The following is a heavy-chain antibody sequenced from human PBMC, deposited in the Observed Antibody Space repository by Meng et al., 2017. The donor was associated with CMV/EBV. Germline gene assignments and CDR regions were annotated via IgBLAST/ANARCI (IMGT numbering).Heavy chain of an antibody. V-gene: IGHV1-8*03. Sequence: ASVKVSCKASGYTFTSYDINWVRQATGQGLEWMGWMNPNSGNTGYAQKFQGRVTITRNTSISTAYMELSSLRSEDTAVYYCARDGYCSSTSCYAVAYWGQGTLVTVSS. CDR2: MNPNSGNT. CDR3: ARDGYCSSTSCYAVAY. CDR1: GYTFTSYD. J-gene: IGHJ4*02. D-gene: IGHD2-2*03.